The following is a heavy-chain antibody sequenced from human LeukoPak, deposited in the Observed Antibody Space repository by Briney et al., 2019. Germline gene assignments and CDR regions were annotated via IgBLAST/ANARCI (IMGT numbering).Heavy chain of an antibody. V-gene: IGHV3-20*04. D-gene: IGHD3-22*01. CDR2: INWNGGST. CDR3: ARGRITMIVVDAFDI. CDR1: GFTFDDYG. J-gene: IGHJ3*02. Sequence: GGSLRLSCAASGFTFDDYGVSWVRQAPGKGLEWVSGINWNGGSTGYADSVKGRFTISRVNAKNSLYLQMNSLRAEDTALYYCARGRITMIVVDAFDIWGQGTMVTVSS.